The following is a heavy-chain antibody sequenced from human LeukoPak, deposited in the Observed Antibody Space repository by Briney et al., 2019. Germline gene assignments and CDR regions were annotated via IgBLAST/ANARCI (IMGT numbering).Heavy chain of an antibody. Sequence: SVKVSSKASGGTFSSYAISWVRQAPGQGLEWMGRIIPILGIANYAQKFQGRVTITADKSTSTAYMELSSLRSEDTAVYYCARDSSGYSSGRYYFDYWSQGTLVTVSS. CDR1: GGTFSSYA. V-gene: IGHV1-69*04. CDR2: IIPILGIA. CDR3: ARDSSGYSSGRYYFDY. D-gene: IGHD6-19*01. J-gene: IGHJ4*02.